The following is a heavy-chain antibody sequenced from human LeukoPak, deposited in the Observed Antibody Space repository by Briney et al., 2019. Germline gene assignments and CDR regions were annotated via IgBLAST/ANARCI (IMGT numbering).Heavy chain of an antibody. CDR3: ARDGEQQLN. Sequence: SETLCLTCTVSGGSISSGGYYWRWIRQPPEKGLEWIGYIYHSGSTYYNPSLKSRVTISVDRSKNQFSLKLSSVTAADTAVYYCARDGEQQLNWGQGTLVTVSS. CDR2: IYHSGST. V-gene: IGHV4-30-2*01. J-gene: IGHJ4*02. CDR1: GGSISSGGYY. D-gene: IGHD6-13*01.